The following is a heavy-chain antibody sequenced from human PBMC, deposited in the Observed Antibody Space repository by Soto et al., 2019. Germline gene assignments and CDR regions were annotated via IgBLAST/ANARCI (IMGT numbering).Heavy chain of an antibody. D-gene: IGHD6-19*01. CDR3: ARVYPGSGWPYHYYGMDV. CDR2: IKQDGSEK. Sequence: LRLSCVASGFTFSTYWMSWVRQAPGKGLEWVANIKQDGSEKYYVDSVKDRFTISRDNAKNSLYLQMNSLRAEDSAVYYCARVYPGSGWPYHYYGMDVWGQGTTVTVSS. CDR1: GFTFSTYW. V-gene: IGHV3-7*01. J-gene: IGHJ6*02.